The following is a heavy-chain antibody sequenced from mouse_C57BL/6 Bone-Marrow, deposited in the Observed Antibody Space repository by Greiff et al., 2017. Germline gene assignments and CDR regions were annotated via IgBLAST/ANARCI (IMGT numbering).Heavy chain of an antibody. D-gene: IGHD1-1*01. CDR1: GFTFSSYA. Sequence: EVQVVESGGGLVKPGGSLKLSCAASGFTFSSYAMSWVRQTPEKRLEWVATISDGGSYTYYPDNVKGRFTISRDNAKNHLYLQMSHLKSEDTAMYYCARGATVVDPCGQGTLVTVSA. CDR3: ARGATVVDP. V-gene: IGHV5-4*01. CDR2: ISDGGSYT. J-gene: IGHJ3*01.